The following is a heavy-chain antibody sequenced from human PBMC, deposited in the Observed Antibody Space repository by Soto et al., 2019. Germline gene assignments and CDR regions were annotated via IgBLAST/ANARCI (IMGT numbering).Heavy chain of an antibody. V-gene: IGHV1-69*13. CDR3: ASDGLGGKDF. Sequence: GASVKVSCKASGGTFSSYAISWVRQAPGQGLEWMGGIIPIFGTANYAQKFQGRVTITADESTSTAYMELSSLRSEDTAVYYCASDGLGGKDFWGQGTLVTVSS. CDR1: GGTFSSYA. CDR2: IIPIFGTA. J-gene: IGHJ4*02. D-gene: IGHD3-9*01.